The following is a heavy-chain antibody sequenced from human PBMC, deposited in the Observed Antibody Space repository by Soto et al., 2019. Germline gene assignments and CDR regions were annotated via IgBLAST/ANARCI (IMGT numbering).Heavy chain of an antibody. J-gene: IGHJ4*02. V-gene: IGHV5-51*01. Sequence: GESLKISCKGSGYSFTSYWIGWVRQMPGKGLEWMGIIYPGGSDTRYSPSFQGQVTISADKSISTAYLQWSSLKASDTAMYYCARFLEWSDYYFDYWGQGTLVTVSS. CDR1: GYSFTSYW. CDR2: IYPGGSDT. CDR3: ARFLEWSDYYFDY. D-gene: IGHD3-3*01.